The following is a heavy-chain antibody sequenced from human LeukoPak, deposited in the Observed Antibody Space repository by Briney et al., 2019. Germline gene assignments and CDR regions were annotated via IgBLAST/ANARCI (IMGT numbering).Heavy chain of an antibody. CDR1: GFTFSSYW. J-gene: IGHJ4*02. Sequence: GGSLRLSCAASGFTFSSYWMHWVRQAPGKGLVWVSRINSDGSSTSYADSVKGRFTISRDNAKNSLYLQMNSLRADDTAVYYCASRWRWLQYWGQGTLVTVSS. V-gene: IGHV3-74*01. CDR3: ASRWRWLQY. D-gene: IGHD5-24*01. CDR2: INSDGSST.